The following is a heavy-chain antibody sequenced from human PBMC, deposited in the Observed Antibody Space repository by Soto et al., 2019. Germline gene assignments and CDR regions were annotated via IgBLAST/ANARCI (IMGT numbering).Heavy chain of an antibody. D-gene: IGHD4-17*01. CDR3: ARLATTGGFNP. V-gene: IGHV3-21*01. CDR1: GFTFSSYS. Sequence: EVQLVESGGGLVKPGGSLRLSCAASGFTFSSYSMNWVRQAPGKGLEWVSSISSSSSYIYYAHSVKGRFTISRDHAKNSLYLQMTSLRAEDTAVYYCARLATTGGFNPWGQGTLVTVSS. J-gene: IGHJ5*02. CDR2: ISSSSSYI.